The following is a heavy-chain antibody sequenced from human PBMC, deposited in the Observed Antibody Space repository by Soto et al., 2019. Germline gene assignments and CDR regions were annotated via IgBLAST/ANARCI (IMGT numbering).Heavy chain of an antibody. CDR1: GYTFTSYD. Sequence: ASVKVSCKASGYTFTSYDINWVRQATGQGLEWMGWMNPNSGNTGYAQKFQGRVTMTRNTSISTAYMELSSLRSEDTAVYYCARARRMAAAGSYYYYYYMDVWGKGTTVTVSS. CDR3: ARARRMAAAGSYYYYYYMDV. V-gene: IGHV1-8*01. J-gene: IGHJ6*03. D-gene: IGHD6-13*01. CDR2: MNPNSGNT.